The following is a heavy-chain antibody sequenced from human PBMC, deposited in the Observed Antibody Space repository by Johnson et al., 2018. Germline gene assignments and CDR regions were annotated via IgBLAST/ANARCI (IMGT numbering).Heavy chain of an antibody. CDR2: IKQDGIEK. Sequence: VQLVESGGGLVRPGGSLRLSCVASGFTFSTYWVSWVRQAPGKGLEGVANIKQDGIEKYYVDSVRGRFTISRDNEKNSLYLQMNSLKAEDTAVYYCGRQDGYSSSRNLPGYFQHWGPGPLVTVSS. CDR3: GRQDGYSSSRNLPGYFQH. V-gene: IGHV3-7*01. CDR1: GFTFSTYW. D-gene: IGHD6-13*01. J-gene: IGHJ1*01.